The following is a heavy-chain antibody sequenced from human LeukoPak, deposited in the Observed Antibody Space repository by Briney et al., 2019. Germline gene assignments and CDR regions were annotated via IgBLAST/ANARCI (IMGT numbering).Heavy chain of an antibody. J-gene: IGHJ6*03. Sequence: SVKVSCKASGGTFSSYAISWVRQAPGQGLEWMGGIIPIFGTANYAQKFQGRVTVTTDESTSTAYTELSSLRSEDTAVYYCARVGSGWYQEYYYYMDVWGKGTTVTVSS. CDR1: GGTFSSYA. CDR2: IIPIFGTA. CDR3: ARVGSGWYQEYYYYMDV. D-gene: IGHD6-19*01. V-gene: IGHV1-69*05.